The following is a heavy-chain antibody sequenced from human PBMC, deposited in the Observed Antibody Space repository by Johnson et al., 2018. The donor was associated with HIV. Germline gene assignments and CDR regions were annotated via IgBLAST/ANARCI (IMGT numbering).Heavy chain of an antibody. J-gene: IGHJ3*02. V-gene: IGHV3-66*04. CDR2: IHSAGST. CDR3: VRRFYDSSAFDI. Sequence: VQLVESGGGVVQPGGSLRLSCAASGFSVTSKYLSWVRQARGKGLEWVSLIHSAGSTSYADSVKGRFTISRDNSKNTLYLEMNSLRVEDTAVYYCVRRFYDSSAFDIWGQGTLVTVSS. D-gene: IGHD3-22*01. CDR1: GFSVTSKY.